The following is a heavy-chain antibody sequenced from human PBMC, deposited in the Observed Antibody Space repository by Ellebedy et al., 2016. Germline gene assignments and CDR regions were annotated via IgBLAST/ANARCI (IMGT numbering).Heavy chain of an antibody. Sequence: GESLKISXAASGFIFDDYAMHWVRQVPGKGLEWVSLITWDGGTTSYADSVKGRFTISRDNSKNSLSLQMNSLRPEDTALYYCAKPLTGGYCSSNGGRCYCLDYWGQGTLVTVS. V-gene: IGHV3-43D*03. D-gene: IGHD2-2*01. CDR3: AKPLTGGYCSSNGGRCYCLDY. CDR2: ITWDGGTT. J-gene: IGHJ4*02. CDR1: GFIFDDYA.